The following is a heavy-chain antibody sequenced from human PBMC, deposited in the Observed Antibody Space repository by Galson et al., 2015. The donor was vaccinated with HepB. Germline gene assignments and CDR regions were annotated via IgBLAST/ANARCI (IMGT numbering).Heavy chain of an antibody. CDR1: GFTFSSYG. CDR2: IWYDGSNK. J-gene: IGHJ4*02. D-gene: IGHD3-10*01. Sequence: SLRLSCAAFGFTFSSYGMHWVRQAPGKGLEWVAGIWYDGSNKYFGDSVKGRFTISRDNSKNTLFLQMNSLRAQDTAVYYCARARGDGARRADFDFWGQGTLVTVSS. V-gene: IGHV3-33*01. CDR3: ARARGDGARRADFDF.